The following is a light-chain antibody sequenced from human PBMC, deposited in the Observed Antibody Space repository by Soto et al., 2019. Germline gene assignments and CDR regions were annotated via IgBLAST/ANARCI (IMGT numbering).Light chain of an antibody. CDR1: SSNIGNNY. Sequence: QSVLTQPPSVSAAPGQKVTISCSGSSSNIGNNYVSWYQHLPGTAPRLLIFENNKRPSGIPDRFSGSKSGTSATLAITGLQTGEEADYYCGTWDIRLNINWVFGGGTKLTVL. CDR2: ENN. J-gene: IGLJ3*02. CDR3: GTWDIRLNINWV. V-gene: IGLV1-51*02.